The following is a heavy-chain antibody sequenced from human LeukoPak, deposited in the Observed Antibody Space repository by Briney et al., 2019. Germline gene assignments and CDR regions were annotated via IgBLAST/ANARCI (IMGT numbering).Heavy chain of an antibody. CDR2: INPNSGGT. Sequence: ASVKVSCKASGYTFTGYYMHWVRQAPGQGLEWMGWINPNSGGTNYAQKFQGRVTMTRDTSISTAYMELSRLRSDDTAVYYCARGEIAAAGTYINNWFDPWGQGTLVTVSS. D-gene: IGHD6-13*01. CDR1: GYTFTGYY. J-gene: IGHJ5*02. V-gene: IGHV1-2*02. CDR3: ARGEIAAAGTYINNWFDP.